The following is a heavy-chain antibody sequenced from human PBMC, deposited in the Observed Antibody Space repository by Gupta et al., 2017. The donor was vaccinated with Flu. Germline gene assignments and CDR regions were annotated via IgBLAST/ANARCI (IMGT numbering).Heavy chain of an antibody. CDR3: ERGVEIGVPAAFRYYYYGMDV. V-gene: IGHV3-33*01. D-gene: IGHD2-2*01. CDR2: IWYDGSNK. CDR1: GFTFSSYA. J-gene: IGHJ6*02. Sequence: QVQRVESEGGVVQPGRSLRLSCAASGFTFSSYAMHWVRQAPGKGLEWVAVIWYDGSNKYYADSVKGRFTISRDNSKNTLYLQMSSLRAEDTTVYYCERGVEIGVPAAFRYYYYGMDVWGQGTTVTVSS.